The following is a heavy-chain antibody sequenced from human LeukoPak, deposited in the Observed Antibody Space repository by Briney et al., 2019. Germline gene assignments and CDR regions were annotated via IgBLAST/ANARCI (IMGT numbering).Heavy chain of an antibody. CDR3: AKDLAYSSSWYPVDYYYGMDV. CDR1: GFTFSSYG. CDR2: ISYDGSNK. V-gene: IGHV3-30*18. D-gene: IGHD6-13*01. J-gene: IGHJ6*02. Sequence: SGGSLRLSCAASGFTFSSYGMHWVRQAPGKGLEWVAVISYDGSNKYYADSVKGRFTISRDNSKNTLYLQMNSLRAEDTAVYYCAKDLAYSSSWYPVDYYYGMDVWGQGTTVTVSS.